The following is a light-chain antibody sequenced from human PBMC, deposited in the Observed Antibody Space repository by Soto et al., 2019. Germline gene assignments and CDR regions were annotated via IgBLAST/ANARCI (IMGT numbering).Light chain of an antibody. CDR3: GTWDSSLSTWV. Sequence: QSVLTQPPSVSAAPGQKVTISCSGSSSNIGNNYVSWYQQLPGTAPKLLIYDNNNRPSGIPDPFSGSKSGTSATLGITGLQTGDEADYYCGTWDSSLSTWVFGGGTKLTVL. V-gene: IGLV1-51*01. J-gene: IGLJ3*02. CDR1: SSNIGNNY. CDR2: DNN.